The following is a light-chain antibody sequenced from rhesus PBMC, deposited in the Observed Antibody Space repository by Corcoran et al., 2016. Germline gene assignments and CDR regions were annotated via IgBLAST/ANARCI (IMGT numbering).Light chain of an antibody. CDR3: QQYISAPFT. J-gene: IGKJ3*01. V-gene: IGKV1-21*01. CDR1: QGISSW. Sequence: DMQMTQSPSSLSASVGDRVTNTCSASQGISSWLVWYKQKPGKATKLLFYKASSLQSGGPSRFSGSGSGTDFTLPFSSLQPEDFATYYCQQYISAPFTFRPGTKLDI. CDR2: KAS.